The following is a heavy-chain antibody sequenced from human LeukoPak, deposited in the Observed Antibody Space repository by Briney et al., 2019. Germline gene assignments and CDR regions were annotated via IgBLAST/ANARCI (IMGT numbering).Heavy chain of an antibody. CDR3: ARDTPQHLKRYDY. J-gene: IGHJ4*02. CDR2: IDTHNGNT. CDR1: GYNFDKFG. V-gene: IGHV1-18*01. D-gene: IGHD6-13*01. Sequence: ASVKVSCKASGYNFDKFGIAWVRQAPGQGLEWMGWIDTHNGNTKYAQQYQGRVTMTTDTSTSTVYMELRSLRSDDTAVYFCARDTPQHLKRYDYWGQGTQVTVSS.